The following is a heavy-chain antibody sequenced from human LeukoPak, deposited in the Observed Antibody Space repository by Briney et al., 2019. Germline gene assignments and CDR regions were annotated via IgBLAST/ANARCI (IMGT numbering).Heavy chain of an antibody. Sequence: PGGSLRLSCAASGFTFSAYAMSWVRQAPGKGLEWVSAISDSGGSTYYADSVKGRFTISRDNSKNTLYLQMNSLKAEDTAVYYCAKKAVGTSTGGPFDYWGQGTLVIVSS. D-gene: IGHD1-26*01. CDR1: GFTFSAYA. J-gene: IGHJ4*02. V-gene: IGHV3-23*01. CDR3: AKKAVGTSTGGPFDY. CDR2: ISDSGGST.